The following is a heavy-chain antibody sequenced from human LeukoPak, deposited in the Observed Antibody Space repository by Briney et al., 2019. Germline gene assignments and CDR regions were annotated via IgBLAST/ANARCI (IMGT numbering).Heavy chain of an antibody. CDR1: GFTFSNHW. D-gene: IGHD3-10*01. Sequence: PGGSLRLSCAASGFTFSNHWMGWVRQAPGKGLEWVANIKEDGSEKYYVDSVKGRFTISRDNAKNSLYLQMNSLTAEDTAVYYCARTIRGYWGQGTLVTVSS. V-gene: IGHV3-7*01. CDR2: IKEDGSEK. J-gene: IGHJ4*02. CDR3: ARTIRGY.